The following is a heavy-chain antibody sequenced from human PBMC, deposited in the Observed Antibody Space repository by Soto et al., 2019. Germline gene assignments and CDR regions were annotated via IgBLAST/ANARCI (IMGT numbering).Heavy chain of an antibody. D-gene: IGHD1-26*01. CDR3: ARDKGPVYSNRRIGYYLDY. CDR2: INPNTGGP. CDR1: GYTFIDYY. J-gene: IGHJ4*02. Sequence: SVKVSCKASGYTFIDYYLHWVRQAPGQGPEWMGWINPNTGGPMFAQKFQGRGTMTRDTSINTVYMELSRLRSDDTAVYYCARDKGPVYSNRRIGYYLDYWGQGTRVTVSS. V-gene: IGHV1-2*02.